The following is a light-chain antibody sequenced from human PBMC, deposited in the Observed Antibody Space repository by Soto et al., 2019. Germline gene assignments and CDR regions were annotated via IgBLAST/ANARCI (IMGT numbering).Light chain of an antibody. CDR3: QQYGSSPRT. V-gene: IGKV3-20*01. CDR1: QSVSSSY. Sequence: EIVLTQSPGTLSLSPGERATLSFRASQSVSSSYLAWYQQKPGQAPRLLIYGASSRATGIPDRFSGSGSGTDFTLTISRLEPEDFEVYYCQQYGSSPRTFGQGTKVDIX. J-gene: IGKJ1*01. CDR2: GAS.